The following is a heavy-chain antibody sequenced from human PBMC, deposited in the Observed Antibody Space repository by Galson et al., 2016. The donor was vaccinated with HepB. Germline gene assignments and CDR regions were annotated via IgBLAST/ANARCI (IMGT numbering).Heavy chain of an antibody. CDR1: GGSFSNYC. Sequence: LSLTCAVYGGSFSNYCWTWIRQSPGKGLEWMGEINYYGTTNNNPSPKSQPTMSIDKSKDQFPLRLTSITAADTAIYYCARGLKESSALRYPRLGGMDVWGQGTTVTVSS. CDR3: ARGLKESSALRYPRLGGMDV. D-gene: IGHD6-19*01. J-gene: IGHJ6*02. V-gene: IGHV4-34*04. CDR2: INYYGTT.